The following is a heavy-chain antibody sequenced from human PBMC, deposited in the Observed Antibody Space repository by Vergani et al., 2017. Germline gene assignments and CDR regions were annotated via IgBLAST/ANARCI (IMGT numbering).Heavy chain of an antibody. D-gene: IGHD2-2*01. Sequence: QVQLVESGGGLVKPGGSLRLSCAASGFTFSDYYMSWIRQAPGKGLEWVSYISSSSSYTNYADSVKGRFTISRDNAKNSLYLQMNSLRAEDTAVYYCARDRNKVVVVPAAMAWGYWGQGTLVTVSS. CDR1: GFTFSDYY. J-gene: IGHJ4*02. V-gene: IGHV3-11*05. CDR3: ARDRNKVVVVPAAMAWGY. CDR2: ISSSSSYT.